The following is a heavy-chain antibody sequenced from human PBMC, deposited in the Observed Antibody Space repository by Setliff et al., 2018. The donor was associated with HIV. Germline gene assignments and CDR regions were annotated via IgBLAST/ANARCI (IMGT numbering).Heavy chain of an antibody. D-gene: IGHD6-13*01. CDR1: GGSISSSSYY. J-gene: IGHJ4*02. V-gene: IGHV4-39*01. CDR2: IYYSGGT. Sequence: PSETLSLTCTVSGGSISSSSYYWGWIRQPPGKGLEWIGNIYYSGGTYYNPSLKSRVTISVDTSKNQFSLKLSSVTAADTAVYYCASPASDSSTVNGTDYWGQGTLVTVSS. CDR3: ASPASDSSTVNGTDY.